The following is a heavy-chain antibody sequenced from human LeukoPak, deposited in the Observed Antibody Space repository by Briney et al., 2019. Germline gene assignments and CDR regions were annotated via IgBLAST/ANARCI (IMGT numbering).Heavy chain of an antibody. V-gene: IGHV4-39*01. CDR2: NSGAT. CDR1: GPSISDPDYF. D-gene: IGHD1-26*01. Sequence: SETLSLTCTVSGPSISDPDYFWGWVRQPPGKGPEWIGSNSGATYYHPSLKSRVTISADRPKNQFSLKRRSVTASDTAVYYCARLSGSPQRLDSWGQGTLATVSS. J-gene: IGHJ4*02. CDR3: ARLSGSPQRLDS.